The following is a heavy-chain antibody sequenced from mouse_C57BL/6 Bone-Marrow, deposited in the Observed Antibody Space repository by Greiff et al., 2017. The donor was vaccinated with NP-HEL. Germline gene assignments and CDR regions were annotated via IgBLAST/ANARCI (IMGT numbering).Heavy chain of an antibody. J-gene: IGHJ4*01. CDR1: GFSFNTYA. V-gene: IGHV10-1*01. Sequence: EVLLVESGGGLVQPKGSLKLSCAASGFSFNTYAMNWVRQAPGKGLEWVARIRSKSNNYATYYADSVKDRFTISRDDSESMLYLQMNNLKTEDTAMYYCGSYITTVVRGAMDYWGQGTSVTVSS. CDR3: GSYITTVVRGAMDY. D-gene: IGHD1-1*01. CDR2: IRSKSNNYAT.